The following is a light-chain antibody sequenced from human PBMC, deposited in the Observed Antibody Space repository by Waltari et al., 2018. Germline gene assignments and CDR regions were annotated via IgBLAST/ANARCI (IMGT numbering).Light chain of an antibody. V-gene: IGLV3-1*01. Sequence: SYDLTQSPSVSVSPGQTASITCSGDKLGDKDASWYQQKPGQSPILVLYQNDKRPSGNPERFSGSSSGNIATLTISGTQAMDEAGYYCQAWDSGSVIFGGGTKLTVL. CDR1: KLGDKD. CDR2: QND. CDR3: QAWDSGSVI. J-gene: IGLJ2*01.